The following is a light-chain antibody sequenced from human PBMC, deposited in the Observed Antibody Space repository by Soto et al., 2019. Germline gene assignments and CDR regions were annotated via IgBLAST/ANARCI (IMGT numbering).Light chain of an antibody. CDR3: QSYDSSLSAVI. J-gene: IGLJ2*01. CDR2: GNK. CDR1: SSNVGAGYD. V-gene: IGLV1-40*01. Sequence: QSVLTQPPSVSGAPGQRVTISCTGSSSNVGAGYDIQWYQQLPGSAPKLLIFGNKNRPSGVSDRFSGSKSGTSASLAITGLQAEDEADYYCQSYDSSLSAVIFGGGTKLTVL.